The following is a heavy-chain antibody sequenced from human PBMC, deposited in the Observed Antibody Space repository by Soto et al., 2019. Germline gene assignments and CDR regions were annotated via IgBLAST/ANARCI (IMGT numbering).Heavy chain of an antibody. J-gene: IGHJ6*03. Sequence: SETLSLTCAVYGGSFSGYYWSWIRQPPGKGLEWIGEINHSGSTNYNPSLKSRVTISVDTSKNQFSLKLSSVTAADTAVYYCARGGGVAAAGQGHESYYYMDVWGKGTTVTVSS. CDR3: ARGGGVAAAGQGHESYYYMDV. CDR2: INHSGST. CDR1: GGSFSGYY. D-gene: IGHD6-13*01. V-gene: IGHV4-34*01.